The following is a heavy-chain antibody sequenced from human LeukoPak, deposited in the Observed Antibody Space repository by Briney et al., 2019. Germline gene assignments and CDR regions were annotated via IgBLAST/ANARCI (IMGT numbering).Heavy chain of an antibody. D-gene: IGHD3-22*01. Sequence: ASVKVSCKASGYIFIGYYIHWVRQAPGQGLEWMGWINPNSGVTNYAQKFQGWVAMTRDTSISTAYMELSRLRSDDTAVYYRATTRSYYYDNSGPDAFDIWGQGTMVTVSS. J-gene: IGHJ3*02. V-gene: IGHV1-2*04. CDR3: ATTRSYYYDNSGPDAFDI. CDR2: INPNSGVT. CDR1: GYIFIGYY.